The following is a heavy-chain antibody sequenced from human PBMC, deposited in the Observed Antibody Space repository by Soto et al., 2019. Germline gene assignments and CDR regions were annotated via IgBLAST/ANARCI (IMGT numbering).Heavy chain of an antibody. CDR3: TKSDWFDP. J-gene: IGHJ5*02. Sequence: GGSLRLSCAASGFTFSSYWMSWVRQAPGKGLEWVANIKHDGSDKYYVDSVKGRFTISRDNAKNTLYLQMNSLRPEDTAVYYCTKSDWFDPWGQGTLVTVSS. CDR1: GFTFSSYW. V-gene: IGHV3-7*01. CDR2: IKHDGSDK.